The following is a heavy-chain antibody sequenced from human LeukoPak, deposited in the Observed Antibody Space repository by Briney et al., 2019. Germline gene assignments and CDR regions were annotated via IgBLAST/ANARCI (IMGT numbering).Heavy chain of an antibody. CDR1: GGSISSYY. CDR3: ARDRPDIVATYDGFGYYYYYMDV. J-gene: IGHJ6*03. V-gene: IGHV4-4*07. Sequence: SETLSLTCTVSGGSISSYYWSWIRQPPGKGLEWIGRIYTSGSTNYNPSLKSRVTMSVDTSKNQFSLELSSVTAADTAVYYCARDRPDIVATYDGFGYYYYYMDVWGKGTTVTVSS. CDR2: IYTSGST. D-gene: IGHD5-12*01.